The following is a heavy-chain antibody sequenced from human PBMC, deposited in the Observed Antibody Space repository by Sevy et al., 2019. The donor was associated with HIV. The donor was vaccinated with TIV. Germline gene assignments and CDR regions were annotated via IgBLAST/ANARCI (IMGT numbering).Heavy chain of an antibody. J-gene: IGHJ6*02. CDR2: IYPGDSDT. D-gene: IGHD3-10*01. CDR3: ARSSDYGSGTYYYYGMDV. V-gene: IGHV5-51*01. Sequence: GESLKISCKGSGYSFTSYWIGWVRQVPGKGLEWMGIIYPGDSDTRYSPSFQGKVTISADKSISTAYLQWCSLKASDTAMYYCARSSDYGSGTYYYYGMDVWGQGTTVTVSS. CDR1: GYSFTSYW.